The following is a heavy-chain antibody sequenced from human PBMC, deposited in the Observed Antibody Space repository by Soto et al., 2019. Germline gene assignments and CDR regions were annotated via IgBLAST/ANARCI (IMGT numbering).Heavy chain of an antibody. CDR3: ARASLGYCSSTSCPGDYYYGMDV. Sequence: ASVKVSCKASGYAFTSYYMHWVRQAPGQGLEWMGIINPSGGSTSYAQKFQGRVTMTRDTSTSTVYMELSSLRSEDTAVYYCARASLGYCSSTSCPGDYYYGMDVWGQGTTVTVSS. D-gene: IGHD2-2*01. J-gene: IGHJ6*02. CDR2: INPSGGST. CDR1: GYAFTSYY. V-gene: IGHV1-46*01.